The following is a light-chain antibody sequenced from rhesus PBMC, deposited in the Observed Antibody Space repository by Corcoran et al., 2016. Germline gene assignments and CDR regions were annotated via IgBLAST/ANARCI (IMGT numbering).Light chain of an antibody. J-gene: IGKJ3*01. CDR1: QSISSG. Sequence: GDTVTITCRASQSISSGLAWYQQKPGKAPKLLIYKTSSLQSGVPSRFSGNGSGTDFTLTISSLQSEDFATYYCQQYSSSPFTFGPGTKLDIK. V-gene: IGKV1-22*01. CDR2: KTS. CDR3: QQYSSSPFT.